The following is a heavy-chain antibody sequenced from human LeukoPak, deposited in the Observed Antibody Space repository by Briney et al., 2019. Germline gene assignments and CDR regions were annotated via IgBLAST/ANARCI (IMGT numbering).Heavy chain of an antibody. V-gene: IGHV3-23*01. CDR1: GFTFSSYA. D-gene: IGHD4-17*01. CDR2: ISASGGST. CDR3: ARGVGDMTTVTPPGY. Sequence: GGSLRLSCAASGFTFSSYAMSWVRQAPGKGLEWVSAISASGGSTYYADSVKGRFTISRDNSKNTLYLQMNSLRAEDTAVYYCARGVGDMTTVTPPGYWGQGTLVTVSS. J-gene: IGHJ4*02.